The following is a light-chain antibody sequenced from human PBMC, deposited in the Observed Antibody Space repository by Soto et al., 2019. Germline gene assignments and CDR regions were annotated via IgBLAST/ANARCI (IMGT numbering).Light chain of an antibody. Sequence: AIRMTQSPSSFSASTGDRVTITCRASQGISSYLAWYQQKPGKAPKLLIYAASTLQSGVPSRFSGSGSGTDFTLTISCLQSEDFATNYCKQYYSYPSSTFGPGTKGNTK. J-gene: IGKJ3*01. V-gene: IGKV1-8*01. CDR2: AAS. CDR3: KQYYSYPSST. CDR1: QGISSY.